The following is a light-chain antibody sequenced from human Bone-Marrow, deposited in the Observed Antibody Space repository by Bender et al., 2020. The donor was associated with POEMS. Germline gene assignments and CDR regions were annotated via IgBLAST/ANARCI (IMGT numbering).Light chain of an antibody. Sequence: QSVLTQPPSVSGAPGQRVTISCTGRSSNIGAGYDVHWYQHFPGAAPKVLIHGTNNRPSGVPDRFSGSKSGTSASLAITGLQADDEGDYYCCSYAGSRTFVLFGGGTKLTVL. CDR3: CSYAGSRTFVL. J-gene: IGLJ3*02. CDR1: SSNIGAGYD. CDR2: GTN. V-gene: IGLV1-40*01.